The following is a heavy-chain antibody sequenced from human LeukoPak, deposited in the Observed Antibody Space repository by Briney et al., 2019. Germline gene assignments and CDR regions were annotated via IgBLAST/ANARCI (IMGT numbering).Heavy chain of an antibody. Sequence: GGSLRLSCAASGFTFSSYGMHWVRQAPGKGLEWVAVIWYDGSNKYYADSVKGRFTISRDNSKNTLYLQMNSPRAEDTAVYYCARDTTAGTRGVDYWGQGTLVTVSS. V-gene: IGHV3-33*01. CDR3: ARDTTAGTRGVDY. J-gene: IGHJ4*02. CDR2: IWYDGSNK. CDR1: GFTFSSYG. D-gene: IGHD6-19*01.